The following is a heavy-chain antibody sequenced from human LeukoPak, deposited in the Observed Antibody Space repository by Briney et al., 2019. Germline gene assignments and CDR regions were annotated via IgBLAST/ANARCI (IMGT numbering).Heavy chain of an antibody. Sequence: GGSLRLSCAASGFTLSSFNMNWVRQAPGKGLEWVSYISTSSSVIYYADSVKGRSTISRDNAKNSLYLQMNSLRDEDTAVYYCARDRRTEIGFDYWDQGTLVTVSS. CDR2: ISTSSSVI. J-gene: IGHJ4*02. D-gene: IGHD1-14*01. CDR3: ARDRRTEIGFDY. CDR1: GFTLSSFN. V-gene: IGHV3-48*02.